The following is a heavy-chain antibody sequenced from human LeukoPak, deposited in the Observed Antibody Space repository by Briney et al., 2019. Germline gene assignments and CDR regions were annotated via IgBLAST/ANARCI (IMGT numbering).Heavy chain of an antibody. CDR1: GFTFSSYA. V-gene: IGHV3-23*01. CDR2: ISGGGGSGDAT. J-gene: IGHJ6*02. D-gene: IGHD6-13*01. Sequence: PGGSLRLSCAASGFTFSSYAMSWVRQAPGKGLKWVSAISGGGGSGDATYYADSVKGRFTISRDNSKNTLYLQMNSLRAEDTAVYYXXXAPXGSYYYYYGMHVWGQGTTVTVSS. CDR3: XXAPXGSYYYYYGMHV.